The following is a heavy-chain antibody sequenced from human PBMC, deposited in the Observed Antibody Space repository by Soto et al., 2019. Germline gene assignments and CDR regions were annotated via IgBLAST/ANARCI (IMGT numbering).Heavy chain of an antibody. CDR3: GRGDATKIVVTTYYGMDV. V-gene: IGHV1-69*12. J-gene: IGHJ6*02. Sequence: QVELVQSGAEVKKPGSSVKVSCKASGGTLSNYGIRWVRQAPGQGLEWMGGIIPVFGTTNYAQKFQGRVTITADESTTTVYREVSSLTSEDTAVYYCGRGDATKIVVTTYYGMDVWGQGTTVTVSS. CDR2: IIPVFGTT. D-gene: IGHD3-22*01. CDR1: GGTLSNYG.